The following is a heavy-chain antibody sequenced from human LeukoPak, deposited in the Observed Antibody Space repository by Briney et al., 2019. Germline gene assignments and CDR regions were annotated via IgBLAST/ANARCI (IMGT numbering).Heavy chain of an antibody. Sequence: SCKASGGTFSSYAMHWVRQAPGKGLEYVSAISSNGGSTYYADSVKGRFTISRDNSKNTLYLQMSSLRAEDTAVYYCARNYGGNSCPDYWGQGTMVTVSS. CDR3: ARNYGGNSCPDY. CDR1: GGTFSSYA. CDR2: ISSNGGST. V-gene: IGHV3-64D*06. J-gene: IGHJ4*02. D-gene: IGHD4-23*01.